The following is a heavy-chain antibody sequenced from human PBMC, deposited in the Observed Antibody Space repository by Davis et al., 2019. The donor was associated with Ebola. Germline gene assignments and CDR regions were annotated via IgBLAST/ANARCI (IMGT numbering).Heavy chain of an antibody. V-gene: IGHV3-74*01. D-gene: IGHD6-13*01. J-gene: IGHJ4*02. CDR2: ISSDGNSV. CDR3: TTSSSSLSHLPD. Sequence: PWGSLRLSCAASGFTFTSNWMHWVRQPPGKGLVWVSRISSDGNSVTYADSVKGRFTISRDNDKNTLYLQMNSLRAEDTAVYYCTTSSSSLSHLPDWGQGTLVTVSP. CDR1: GFTFTSNW.